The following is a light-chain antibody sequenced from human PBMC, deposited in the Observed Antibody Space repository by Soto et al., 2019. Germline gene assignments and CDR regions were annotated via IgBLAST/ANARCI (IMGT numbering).Light chain of an antibody. Sequence: DIQMTQSPSSLSPSVGDRVTITCRTSQAIRIFVNWYRQKPGKAPELLIYYASTLQTGVSSRFNGSGSGTEFTLTISSLQSEDSAIYYCQQSYTAPYTFGQGTKLE. CDR3: QQSYTAPYT. CDR2: YAS. CDR1: QAIRIF. J-gene: IGKJ2*01. V-gene: IGKV1-39*01.